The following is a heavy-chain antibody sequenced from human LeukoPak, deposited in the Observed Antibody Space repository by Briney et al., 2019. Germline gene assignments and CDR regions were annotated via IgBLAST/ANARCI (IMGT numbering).Heavy chain of an antibody. CDR1: GFTFSNAW. J-gene: IGHJ4*02. Sequence: PGGSLRLSCAASGFTFSNAWMSWVRQAPGKGLEWVSAISGSGGSTYYADSVKGRFTISRDNAKNSLYLQMNSLRAEDTAVYYCARDLLSDYWGQGTLVTVSS. CDR3: ARDLLSDY. CDR2: ISGSGGST. D-gene: IGHD2-15*01. V-gene: IGHV3-11*01.